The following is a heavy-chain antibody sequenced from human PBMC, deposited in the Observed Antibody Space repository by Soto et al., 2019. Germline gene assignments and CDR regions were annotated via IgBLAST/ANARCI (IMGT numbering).Heavy chain of an antibody. CDR3: ERVGDIVVVGHWLDP. D-gene: IGHD2-2*01. Sequence: ASVKVSCKASGYTFTDYGISWVRQAPGQGLEWIGWISAYNGNTNNAQKLQDRVTMTTDSSTSTAYMELRSLRSDDTAVYYCERVGDIVVVGHWLDPWGQGTLVTVYS. CDR2: ISAYNGNT. CDR1: GYTFTDYG. J-gene: IGHJ5*02. V-gene: IGHV1-18*04.